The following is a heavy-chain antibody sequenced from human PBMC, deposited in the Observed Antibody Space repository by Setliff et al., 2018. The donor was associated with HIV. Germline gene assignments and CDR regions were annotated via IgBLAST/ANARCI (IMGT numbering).Heavy chain of an antibody. Sequence: ASVKVSCKASGYTFATDGVSWVRQAPGQGLEWMGWINTYNGHTNYAQKLQGRVTMTTDTSTSTAYMELRSLRTDDTAVYYCAREGDNWNGFDFWGQGTLVTVSS. D-gene: IGHD1-1*01. CDR3: AREGDNWNGFDF. V-gene: IGHV1-18*01. CDR1: GYTFATDG. J-gene: IGHJ4*02. CDR2: INTYNGHT.